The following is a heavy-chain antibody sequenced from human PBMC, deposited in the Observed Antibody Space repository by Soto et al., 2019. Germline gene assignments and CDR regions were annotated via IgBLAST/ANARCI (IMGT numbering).Heavy chain of an antibody. D-gene: IGHD3-16*01. CDR1: GFTFSDSC. Sequence: PEGYLRLTSADSGFTFSDSCMDWARQVPGKGPEWVANINQDGSGKNYVDSVKGRFTISRDNAKNSLYLQMNSLRAEDAVVYYCASLGRHGWGQGTTVTVS. CDR3: ASLGRHG. J-gene: IGHJ6*02. V-gene: IGHV3-7*01. CDR2: INQDGSGK.